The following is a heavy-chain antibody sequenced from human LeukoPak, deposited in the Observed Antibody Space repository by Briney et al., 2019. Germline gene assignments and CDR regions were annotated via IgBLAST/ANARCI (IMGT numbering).Heavy chain of an antibody. Sequence: ASVKVSCKASGYTFTVYYMHWVRQAPEQGLEWMGWINPNSGGTSYAQKFQGRVTMTRDTSISTAYMELSRLRSDDTAVYYCARGGYCSSTSCYDDAFDIWGQGTMVTVSS. CDR3: ARGGYCSSTSCYDDAFDI. J-gene: IGHJ3*02. CDR2: INPNSGGT. CDR1: GYTFTVYY. D-gene: IGHD2-2*01. V-gene: IGHV1-2*02.